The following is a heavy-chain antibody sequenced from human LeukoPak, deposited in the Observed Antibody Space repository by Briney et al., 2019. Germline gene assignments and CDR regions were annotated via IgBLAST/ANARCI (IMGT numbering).Heavy chain of an antibody. J-gene: IGHJ4*02. CDR3: ASTPYYYDSSGYYYCDY. V-gene: IGHV1-69*05. Sequence: ASVKVSCKASGVTFSSYAISWVRQAPGQGLEWMGGIIPIFGTANYAQKFQGRVTITTDESTSTAYMELSSLRSEDTAVYYCASTPYYYDSSGYYYCDYWGQGTLVTVSS. CDR1: GVTFSSYA. CDR2: IIPIFGTA. D-gene: IGHD3-22*01.